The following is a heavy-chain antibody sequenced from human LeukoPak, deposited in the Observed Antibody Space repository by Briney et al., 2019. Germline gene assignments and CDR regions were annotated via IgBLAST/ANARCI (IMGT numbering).Heavy chain of an antibody. Sequence: GGSLRLSCAASGFSFSTYAMSWVRQAPGKGLEWVSVISNSGGSTFYADSVKGRFTISRDNSKNTLYLQMNSLRAEDTAVYYCAKRASGSGTSLYYFDYWGQGTLVTVSS. J-gene: IGHJ4*02. CDR3: AKRASGSGTSLYYFDY. D-gene: IGHD3-10*01. CDR2: ISNSGGST. CDR1: GFSFSTYA. V-gene: IGHV3-23*01.